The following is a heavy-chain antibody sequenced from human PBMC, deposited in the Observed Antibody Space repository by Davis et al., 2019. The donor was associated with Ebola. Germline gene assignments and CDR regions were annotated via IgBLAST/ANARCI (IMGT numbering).Heavy chain of an antibody. V-gene: IGHV4-34*01. CDR3: ARGGGFGGYGMDV. CDR2: INYSGST. Sequence: MPSETLSLTCAVYGGSFSGYYWTWIRQPPWKGLEWIGEINYSGSTNYNPSLKSRVTISVDTSKNQFSLKLSSVTAADTAVYYCARGGGFGGYGMDVWGQGTTVTVSS. J-gene: IGHJ6*02. D-gene: IGHD3-10*01. CDR1: GGSFSGYY.